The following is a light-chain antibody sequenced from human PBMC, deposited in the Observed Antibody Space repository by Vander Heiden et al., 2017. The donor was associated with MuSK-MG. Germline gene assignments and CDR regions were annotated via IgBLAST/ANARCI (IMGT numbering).Light chain of an antibody. CDR1: QSVRSN. V-gene: IGKV3-15*01. CDR3: QQYNHWPPLT. Sequence: DIVMTQSPATLSVSPGEGATLFCRASQSVRSNLAWYQQKPGQAPRLLIYAASARATGVPPRFSGSGYGTEFTLTISSRQSEDFGIYYCQQYNHWPPLTFGQGTRLDIK. CDR2: AAS. J-gene: IGKJ2*01.